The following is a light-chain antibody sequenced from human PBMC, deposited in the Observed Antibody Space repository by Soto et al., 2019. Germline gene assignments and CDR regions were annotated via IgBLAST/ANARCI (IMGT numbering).Light chain of an antibody. CDR1: SSDVGAFNY. Sequence: QSVLTQPASVSGSPGQSITISCSGTSSDVGAFNYVSWYQHHPGKAPKLLIYEVTNRPSGVSNRFSGSKSGNTASLTISGLHAEDEADYYCSSYTSLSTLVFGTGTKVT. CDR2: EVT. J-gene: IGLJ1*01. CDR3: SSYTSLSTLV. V-gene: IGLV2-14*01.